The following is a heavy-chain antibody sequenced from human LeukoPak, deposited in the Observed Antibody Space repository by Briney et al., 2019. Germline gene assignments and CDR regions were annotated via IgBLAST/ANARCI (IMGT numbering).Heavy chain of an antibody. Sequence: GASXKVSCKASGYTFTSYDINWVRQATGQGLEWMGWMNPNSGNTGYAQKFQGRVTMTRNTSISTAYMELSSLRSEDTAVYYCATRNWDLDAFDIWGQGTMVTVSS. J-gene: IGHJ3*02. CDR2: MNPNSGNT. D-gene: IGHD7-27*01. CDR1: GYTFTSYD. V-gene: IGHV1-8*01. CDR3: ATRNWDLDAFDI.